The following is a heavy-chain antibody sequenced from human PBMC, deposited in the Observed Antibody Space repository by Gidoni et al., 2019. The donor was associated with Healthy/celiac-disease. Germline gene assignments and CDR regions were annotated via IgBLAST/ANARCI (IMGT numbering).Heavy chain of an antibody. CDR2: IKSKTDGGTT. Sequence: EVQLVASGGGLVKPGGSVRLSCAASGCPFSNAWMDGVRQAPGKGLGWVGRIKSKTDGGTTYYAAPVKGRFAISRDDSKNTLYLQMNSLKTEDTAVYYGTTDLLGAFDIWGQGTMVTVSS. CDR3: TTDLLGAFDI. V-gene: IGHV3-15*07. CDR1: GCPFSNAW. D-gene: IGHD3-16*01. J-gene: IGHJ3*02.